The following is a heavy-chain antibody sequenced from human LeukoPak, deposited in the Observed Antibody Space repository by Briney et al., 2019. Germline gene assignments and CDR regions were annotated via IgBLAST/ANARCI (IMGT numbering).Heavy chain of an antibody. Sequence: GGSLRLSCAASGFTFSSYAMSWVRQAPGKGLEWVSAISGSGGSTYYADSVKGRFTISRDNSKNTLYLQMNSLRAEDTAVYYCAKGKAYYDFWSGYYRAGNLYYFDYWGQGTLVTVSS. V-gene: IGHV3-23*01. CDR1: GFTFSSYA. D-gene: IGHD3-3*01. J-gene: IGHJ4*02. CDR3: AKGKAYYDFWSGYYRAGNLYYFDY. CDR2: ISGSGGST.